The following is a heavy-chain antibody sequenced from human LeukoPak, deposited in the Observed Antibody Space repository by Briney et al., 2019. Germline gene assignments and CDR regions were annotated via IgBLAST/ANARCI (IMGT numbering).Heavy chain of an antibody. V-gene: IGHV3-15*01. Sequence: TGGSLRLSCAASGFSFSNAWMSWVRQAPGKGLEWVGRIKSKGDGGTTDDAAPVKGRFTISRDDSKNTLYLQMNSLKTEDTAVYYCTLYYNAFDIWGQGTMVTVSS. J-gene: IGHJ3*02. CDR2: IKSKGDGGTT. CDR3: TLYYNAFDI. D-gene: IGHD3-10*01. CDR1: GFSFSNAW.